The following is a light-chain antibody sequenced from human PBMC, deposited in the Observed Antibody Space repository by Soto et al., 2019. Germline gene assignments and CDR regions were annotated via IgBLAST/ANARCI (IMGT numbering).Light chain of an antibody. Sequence: SVLTQPPSVSGAPGQRVTISCTGSSSNIGAGYDVHWYQQFPGTAPKLLIYGNSNRPSGFPDRFSGSKSGTSASLAITGLLAEDEADYYCQSYDSSLSGVFGSGTKVTVL. CDR2: GNS. V-gene: IGLV1-40*01. J-gene: IGLJ1*01. CDR3: QSYDSSLSGV. CDR1: SSNIGAGYD.